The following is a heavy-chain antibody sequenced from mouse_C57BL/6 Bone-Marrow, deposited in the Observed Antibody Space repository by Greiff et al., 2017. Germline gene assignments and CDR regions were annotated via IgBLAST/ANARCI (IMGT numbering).Heavy chain of an antibody. J-gene: IGHJ1*03. CDR3: VRHEIYYGSSQGYFDV. CDR2: IRSKSNNYAT. V-gene: IGHV10-1*01. CDR1: GLSFNTYA. D-gene: IGHD1-1*01. Sequence: EVKLVESGGGLVQPKGSLKLSCAASGLSFNTYAMNWVRQAPGKGLEWVARIRSKSNNYATYYADSVKDRFTISRDDSESMLYLQMNNLKTEDTAMYYCVRHEIYYGSSQGYFDVWGTGTTVTVSS.